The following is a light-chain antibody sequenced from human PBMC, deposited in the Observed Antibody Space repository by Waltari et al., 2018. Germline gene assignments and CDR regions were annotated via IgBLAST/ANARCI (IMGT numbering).Light chain of an antibody. CDR1: LSVNSY. V-gene: IGKV3-15*01. CDR2: GAS. J-gene: IGKJ4*01. Sequence: IVMTQSPATLSVSPGERATLSCRARLSVNSYLAWYQQKPGQAPRLLIHGASTRATGVPARFSGSGSGTEFTLTISSLQSEDFAVYYCQQHENWPLTFGGGTKVEIK. CDR3: QQHENWPLT.